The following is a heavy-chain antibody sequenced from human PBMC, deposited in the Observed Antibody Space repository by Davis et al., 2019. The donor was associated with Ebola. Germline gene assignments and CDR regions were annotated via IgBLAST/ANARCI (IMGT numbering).Heavy chain of an antibody. CDR3: AKDRYSSSSGWFDP. J-gene: IGHJ5*02. Sequence: GESLKISCAASGFTFSNYWMSWVRQAPGKGLEWVANIKQDGSEKYYVDSVKGRFTISRDNPKNSLYLQMNSLRAEDTALYYCAKDRYSSSSGWFDPWGQGTLVTVSS. CDR1: GFTFSNYW. CDR2: IKQDGSEK. V-gene: IGHV3-7*03. D-gene: IGHD6-6*01.